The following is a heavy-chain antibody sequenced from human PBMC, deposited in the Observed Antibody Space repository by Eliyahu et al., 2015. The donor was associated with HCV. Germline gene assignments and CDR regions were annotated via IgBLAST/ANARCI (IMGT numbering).Heavy chain of an antibody. Sequence: EVQLVESGGGLVKPGGSXRLSCAAXGFXFXXAWMXWVRQAPGKGLGWVGRIKSKTDGGTTDYAAPVKGRFTISRDDSKNTLYLQMNSLKTEDTAVYYCTTAVEGWSDAFDIWGQGTMVTVSS. V-gene: IGHV3-15*01. CDR3: TTAVEGWSDAFDI. J-gene: IGHJ3*02. CDR1: GFXFXXAW. D-gene: IGHD2-15*01. CDR2: IKSKTDGGTT.